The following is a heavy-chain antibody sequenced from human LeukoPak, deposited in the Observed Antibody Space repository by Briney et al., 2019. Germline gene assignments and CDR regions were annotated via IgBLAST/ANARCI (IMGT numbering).Heavy chain of an antibody. Sequence: SETLSLTCAVSGGSISSSNWWSWVRPPPGKGLEWIGEIYHSGSTNYNPSLKSRVTISVDKSKNQFSLKLSSVTAADTAVYYCASTGSYYDILTGYYRGGNNYFDYWGQGTLVTVSS. CDR2: IYHSGST. D-gene: IGHD3-9*01. CDR1: GGSISSSNW. V-gene: IGHV4-4*02. J-gene: IGHJ4*02. CDR3: ASTGSYYDILTGYYRGGNNYFDY.